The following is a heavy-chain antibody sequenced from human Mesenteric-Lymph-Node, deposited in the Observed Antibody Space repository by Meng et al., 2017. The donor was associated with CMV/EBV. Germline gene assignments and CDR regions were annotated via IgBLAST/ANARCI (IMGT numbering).Heavy chain of an antibody. CDR2: INPNSGGT. V-gene: IGHV1-2*02. D-gene: IGHD2-2*01. J-gene: IGHJ6*02. CDR1: GYSFTGYY. CDR3: ARGLGYCSSTSCYLYYGMDV. Sequence: ASVKVSCKASGYSFTGYYIHWVRQAPGQGLEWMGWINPNSGGTNYAQKFQGRVTMTRDTPISTAYMELSRLRSDDTAVYYCARGLGYCSSTSCYLYYGMDVWGQGTTVTVSS.